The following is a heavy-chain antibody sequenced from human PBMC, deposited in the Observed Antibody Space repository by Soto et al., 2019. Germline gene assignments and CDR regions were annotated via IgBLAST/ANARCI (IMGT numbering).Heavy chain of an antibody. Sequence: SQTLSLTCAISGDSVSSNSAAWNWLRQSPSRGLEWLGRTYYRSNWSNDYALSVKGRITINPDTSKNQSSLQLNSLTPEDTAVYYCARGYAFDIWRQGTMVTV. J-gene: IGHJ3*02. CDR1: GDSVSSNSAA. V-gene: IGHV6-1*01. CDR3: ARGYAFDI. CDR2: TYYRSNWSN.